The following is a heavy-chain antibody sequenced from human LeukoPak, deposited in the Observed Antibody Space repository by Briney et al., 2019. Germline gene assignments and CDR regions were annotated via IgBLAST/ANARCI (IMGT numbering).Heavy chain of an antibody. Sequence: ASVKVSCKASGYTFTGYYMHWVRQVPGQGLEWMGWINPNSGGTNYAQKFQGRVTMTRDTSISTACMELSRLRSDDTAVYYCARAANWVSNGVYWGQGTLVTVSS. J-gene: IGHJ4*02. CDR1: GYTFTGYY. D-gene: IGHD7-27*01. CDR2: INPNSGGT. CDR3: ARAANWVSNGVY. V-gene: IGHV1-2*02.